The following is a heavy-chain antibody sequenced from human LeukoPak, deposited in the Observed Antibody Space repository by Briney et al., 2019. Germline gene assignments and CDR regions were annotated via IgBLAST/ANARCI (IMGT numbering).Heavy chain of an antibody. CDR2: ISSSSSYI. CDR3: ARDLYSSGWYCYNY. CDR1: GFTFSSYS. V-gene: IGHV3-21*01. D-gene: IGHD6-19*01. Sequence: GGSLRLSCAASGFTFSSYSMNWVRQAPGKGLEWVSSISSSSSYIYYADSVKGRFTISRDNAKNSLYLQINSLRAEDTAVYYCARDLYSSGWYCYNYWGQGTLVTVSS. J-gene: IGHJ4*02.